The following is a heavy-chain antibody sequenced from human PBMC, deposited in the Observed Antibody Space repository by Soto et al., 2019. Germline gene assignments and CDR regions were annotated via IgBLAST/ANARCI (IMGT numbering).Heavy chain of an antibody. V-gene: IGHV4-39*01. D-gene: IGHD1-7*01. CDR3: VRYVTGTRRFNWFDP. J-gene: IGHJ5*02. CDR2: IYHNGRT. Sequence: PSETLSLTCSVSGASVTGTTYYWGWIRQSPGKGLEWIGNIYHNGRTDYNPSLKNRVAISIDASKTQFSLRLTSVTAADTAMYYCVRYVTGTRRFNWFDPWGQGTLVTVSS. CDR1: GASVTGTTYY.